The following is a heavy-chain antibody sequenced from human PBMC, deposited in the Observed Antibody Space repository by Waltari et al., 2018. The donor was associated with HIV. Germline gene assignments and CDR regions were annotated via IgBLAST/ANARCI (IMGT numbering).Heavy chain of an antibody. CDR3: ARVNQVLYYGMDV. D-gene: IGHD2-2*02. V-gene: IGHV3-48*03. CDR1: GFTFSSYE. J-gene: IGHJ6*02. Sequence: EMQLVESGGGLVQPGGSLRLSCVASGFTFSSYEMNWVRQVPGKGLEWISKMGSSGTTISYADSVKGRFTFSRDNAKKSLFLQMNSLRVEDTAVYWCARVNQVLYYGMDVWGQGTTVTVSS. CDR2: MGSSGTTI.